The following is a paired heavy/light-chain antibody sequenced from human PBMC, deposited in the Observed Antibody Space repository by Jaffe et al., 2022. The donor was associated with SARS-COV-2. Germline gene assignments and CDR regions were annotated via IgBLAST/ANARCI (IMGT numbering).Heavy chain of an antibody. V-gene: IGHV5-10-1*03. J-gene: IGHJ6*02. CDR3: ARHVGGFGRIYGMDV. Sequence: EVQLVQSGAEVKKPGESLRISCEGSGDSLTSHWITWVRQMPGKGLEWIGMIDPSDSYTSYSPSFQGHVSISADKSIGTSYLQWNSLKASDTAIYYCARHVGGFGRIYGMDVWGQGTTVSVSS. D-gene: IGHD3-10*01. CDR1: GDSLTSHW. CDR2: IDPSDSYT.
Light chain of an antibody. CDR3: QQYGYSPWT. J-gene: IGKJ1*01. Sequence: EIVLTQSPGTLSLSPGERASLSCRASQSVSRSYLAWYQQMPGQAPRLLIYAADTRATGIPDRFSGSGAGTEFTLTITRLEPEDSAVYYCQQYGYSPWTFGQGTKVDIK. CDR2: AAD. CDR1: QSVSRSY. V-gene: IGKV3-20*01.